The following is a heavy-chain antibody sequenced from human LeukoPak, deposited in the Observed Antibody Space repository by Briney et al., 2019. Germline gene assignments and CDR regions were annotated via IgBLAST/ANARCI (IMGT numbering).Heavy chain of an antibody. CDR3: ARDYYDSSGWLLGWEEETQKDHAENDY. V-gene: IGHV3-48*02. Sequence: GGSLRLSCAASGFTFSNYVMSWVRQAPGKGLEWVSYINHNGEMIFYPDFVKGRFTISRDNAKNSLYLQMNSLRDEDTAVYYCARDYYDSSGWLLGWEEETQKDHAENDYWGQGTLVTVSS. CDR1: GFTFSNYV. D-gene: IGHD3-22*01. J-gene: IGHJ4*02. CDR2: INHNGEMI.